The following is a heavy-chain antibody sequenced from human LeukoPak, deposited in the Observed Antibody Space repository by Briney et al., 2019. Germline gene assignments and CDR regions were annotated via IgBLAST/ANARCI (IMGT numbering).Heavy chain of an antibody. V-gene: IGHV3-23*01. D-gene: IGHD1-26*01. CDR2: ISGSGGST. J-gene: IGHJ4*02. CDR1: GFTFSSYA. Sequence: GGSLRLSCAASGFTFSSYAMSWVRQAPGKGLEWVSAISGSGGSTYYADSVKGRFTISRDNSKNTLSLQMNSLRPEDTALYYCARNLNSGSYYYFDYWGQGTLVTVSS. CDR3: ARNLNSGSYYYFDY.